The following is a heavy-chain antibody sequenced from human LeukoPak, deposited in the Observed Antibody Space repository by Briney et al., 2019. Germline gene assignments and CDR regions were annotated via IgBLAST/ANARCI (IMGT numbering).Heavy chain of an antibody. D-gene: IGHD1-26*01. CDR2: IYYSGST. CDR3: ARDRSPSGTSTGNLDF. CDR1: GGSISSGGYY. Sequence: SQTLSLTCTVSGGSISSGGYYWTWMRQHPGKGLEWIGYIYYSGSTYYNPSLKSRVTISVDTSKNQFSLKLSSVTAADTAVYYCARDRSPSGTSTGNLDFWGQGTLVTVSS. J-gene: IGHJ4*02. V-gene: IGHV4-31*03.